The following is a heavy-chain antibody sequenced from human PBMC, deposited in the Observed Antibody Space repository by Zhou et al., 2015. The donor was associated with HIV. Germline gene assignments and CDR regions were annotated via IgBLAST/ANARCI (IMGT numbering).Heavy chain of an antibody. CDR1: TFTFSNIE. J-gene: IGHJ4*02. Sequence: QVQLVQSGAEVKKPGASVKVSCKPSTFTFSNIEISWMRQAPGQGLEWMGWISAYSGNTDYAERFQGRVTITTDTSTRTSHMELRSLRSDDTAVYYCARRLDYYDSGAYYPFYFDYWGQGTLVTVSS. D-gene: IGHD3-22*01. CDR3: ARRLDYYDSGAYYPFYFDY. CDR2: ISAYSGNT. V-gene: IGHV1-18*01.